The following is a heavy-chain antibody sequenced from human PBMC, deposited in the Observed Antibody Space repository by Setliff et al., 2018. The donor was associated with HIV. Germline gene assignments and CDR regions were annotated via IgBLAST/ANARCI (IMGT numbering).Heavy chain of an antibody. Sequence: ASVKVSCKASGYTFTSYYMHWVRQAPGQGLEWMGGFDPEDGETIYAQKFQDRVTMTSDTSTSTVYMELRSLRSEDTAIYYCVKEYHTTATDTRVANYFDYWGQGTLVTVSS. CDR3: VKEYHTTATDTRVANYFDY. J-gene: IGHJ4*02. CDR1: GYTFTSYY. V-gene: IGHV1-46*01. CDR2: FDPEDGET. D-gene: IGHD6-13*01.